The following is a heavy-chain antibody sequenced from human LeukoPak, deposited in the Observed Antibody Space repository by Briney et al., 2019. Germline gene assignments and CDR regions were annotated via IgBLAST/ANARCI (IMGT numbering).Heavy chain of an antibody. CDR2: IYYSGST. Sequence: SETLSLTCTVSGGSISPYYWSWIRQPPGKGLEWIGYIYYSGSTNYNPSLESRVTISLDTSKNQFSLKLSSVTAADTAVYYCARSTWLLDKWGQGTLVTVSS. CDR3: ARSTWLLDK. J-gene: IGHJ4*02. D-gene: IGHD3-22*01. CDR1: GGSISPYY. V-gene: IGHV4-59*01.